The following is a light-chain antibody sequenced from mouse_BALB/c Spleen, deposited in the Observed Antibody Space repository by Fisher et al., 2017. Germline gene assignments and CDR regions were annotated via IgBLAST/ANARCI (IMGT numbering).Light chain of an antibody. CDR3: QNGHSFPRT. CDR1: QSISNN. J-gene: IGKJ1*01. Sequence: DIVITQTTAIMSVTPGDSVSLSCRASQSISNNLHWYQQKSHESPRLLIKYASQSISGIPSRFSGSGSGTDFTLSINSVEPEDVGVYYCQNGHSFPRTFGGGTKLEIK. CDR2: YAS. V-gene: IGKV5-39*01.